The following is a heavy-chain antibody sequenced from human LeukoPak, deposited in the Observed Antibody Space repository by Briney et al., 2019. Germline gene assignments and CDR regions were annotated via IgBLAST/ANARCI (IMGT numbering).Heavy chain of an antibody. CDR2: IYSGGST. D-gene: IGHD1-1*01. CDR3: ARDPPWNGMDV. J-gene: IGHJ6*02. CDR1: GFTFSDYY. V-gene: IGHV3-53*01. Sequence: GGSLRLSCAASGFTFSDYYMSWVRQAPGKGLEWVSVIYSGGSTYYADSVKGRFTISRDNSKNTLYLQMNSLRAEDTAVYYCARDPPWNGMDVWGQGTTVTVSS.